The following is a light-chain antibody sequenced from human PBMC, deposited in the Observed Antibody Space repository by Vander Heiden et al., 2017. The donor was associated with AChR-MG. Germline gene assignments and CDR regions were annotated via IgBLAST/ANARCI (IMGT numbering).Light chain of an antibody. CDR2: RNN. J-gene: IGLJ1*01. V-gene: IGLV1-47*01. CDR1: ISNIGSNY. CDR3: AAWDDSLSGYV. Sequence: QSVLTQPPSASGTPVQRVTIPCSGIISNIGSNYVYWYQQHPGTAPKLLIYRNNQRPSGVRDRFSGSKSGTSASLAISGLRSEDEADYYCAAWDDSLSGYVFGTGTKVTVL.